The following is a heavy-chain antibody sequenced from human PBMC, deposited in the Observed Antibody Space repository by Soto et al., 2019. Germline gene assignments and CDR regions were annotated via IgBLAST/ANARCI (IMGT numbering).Heavy chain of an antibody. CDR3: ARDQPGYSYGYGLGY. CDR1: GFTFSSDS. CDR2: ISSSSSYI. D-gene: IGHD5-18*01. Sequence: EVQLVESGGGLVKPGGSLRLSCAASGFTFSSDSMNWVRQAPGKGLEWVSSISSSSSYIYYADSVKGRFTISRDNAKNSLYLQMNILRAEDTAVSYCARDQPGYSYGYGLGYWGQGTLVTVSS. J-gene: IGHJ4*02. V-gene: IGHV3-21*01.